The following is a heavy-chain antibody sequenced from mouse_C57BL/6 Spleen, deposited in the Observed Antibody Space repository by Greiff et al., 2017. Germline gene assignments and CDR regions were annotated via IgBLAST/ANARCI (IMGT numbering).Heavy chain of an antibody. D-gene: IGHD2-14*01. CDR2: IHPNSGST. J-gene: IGHJ4*01. CDR1: GYTFTSYW. V-gene: IGHV1-64*01. Sequence: QVQLQQPGAELVKPGASVKLSCKASGYTFTSYWMPWVKQRPGQGLEWIGMIHPNSGSTNYNEKFKSKATLTVDKSSSTAYMQLSSLTSEDSAVYYGAREGVRPDDAMDYWGQGTSVTVSS. CDR3: AREGVRPDDAMDY.